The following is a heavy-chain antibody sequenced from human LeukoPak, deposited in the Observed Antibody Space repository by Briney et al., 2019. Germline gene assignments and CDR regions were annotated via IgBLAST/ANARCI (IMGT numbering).Heavy chain of an antibody. V-gene: IGHV3-74*01. CDR2: INSDGSST. CDR3: ARVSYTWRAYYFDY. D-gene: IGHD1-20*01. CDR1: GFTFSSYW. Sequence: PGRSLRLSCAASGFTFSSYWMHWVRQAPGKGLVWVSRINSDGSSTSYADSVKGRFTISRDNAKNTLYLQMNSLRAEDTAVYYCARVSYTWRAYYFDYWGQGTLVTVSS. J-gene: IGHJ4*02.